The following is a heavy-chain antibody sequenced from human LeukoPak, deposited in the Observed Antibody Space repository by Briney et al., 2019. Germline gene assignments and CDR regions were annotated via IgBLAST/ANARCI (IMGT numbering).Heavy chain of an antibody. D-gene: IGHD3-22*01. Sequence: PGGSLRLSCAASGFTFDDYAMHWVRQAPGKGLEWVSFIYSDNTHYSDSVKGRFTISRDNAKNSLYLQMNSLRAEDTALYYCARSRHSYDSSGFPHYWGQGTLVTVSS. CDR2: IYSDNT. J-gene: IGHJ4*02. V-gene: IGHV3-20*04. CDR3: ARSRHSYDSSGFPHY. CDR1: GFTFDDYA.